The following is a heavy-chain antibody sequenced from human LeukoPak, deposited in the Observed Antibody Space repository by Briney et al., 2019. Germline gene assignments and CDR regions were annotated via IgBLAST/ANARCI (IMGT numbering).Heavy chain of an antibody. CDR2: ISGSGGST. Sequence: GGSLRLSCAASGFTFSSYTMSWVRQAPGKGLEWVSAISGSGGSTYYADSVKGRFTISRDNSKNTLYLQMNSLRAEDTAVYYCAKARDYDSSGYYYVHWGQGTLVTVSS. CDR3: AKARDYDSSGYYYVH. V-gene: IGHV3-23*01. D-gene: IGHD3-22*01. CDR1: GFTFSSYT. J-gene: IGHJ4*02.